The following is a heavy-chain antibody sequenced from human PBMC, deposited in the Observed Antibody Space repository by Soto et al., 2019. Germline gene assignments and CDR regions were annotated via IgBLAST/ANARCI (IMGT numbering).Heavy chain of an antibody. CDR1: GGSISSYY. J-gene: IGHJ6*02. CDR2: IYYSGST. Sequence: PSETLSLTCTVSGGSISSYYWSWIRQPPGKGLEWIGYIYYSGSTNYNPSLKSRVTISVDTSKNQFSLKLSSVTAADTAVYYCAREVNYAYYYYGMDVWGQGTTVT. D-gene: IGHD1-7*01. V-gene: IGHV4-59*01. CDR3: AREVNYAYYYYGMDV.